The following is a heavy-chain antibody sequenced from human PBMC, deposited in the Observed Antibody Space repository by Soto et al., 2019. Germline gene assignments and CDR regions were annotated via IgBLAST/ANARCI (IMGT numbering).Heavy chain of an antibody. J-gene: IGHJ4*02. CDR1: GFSLSTSGVG. Sequence: QITLKESGPTLVKPTQTLTLTCTFSGFSLSTSGVGVGWIRQPPGKALEWLAFIYWYDDKRYIPSLKSRLTIIKNTSKNQVVLRMTNMDPMDTAAYNRAHIVVAGVTYYFYYWGRGTLVTVSS. V-gene: IGHV2-5*01. CDR3: AHIVVAGVTYYFYY. D-gene: IGHD2-15*01. CDR2: IYWYDDK.